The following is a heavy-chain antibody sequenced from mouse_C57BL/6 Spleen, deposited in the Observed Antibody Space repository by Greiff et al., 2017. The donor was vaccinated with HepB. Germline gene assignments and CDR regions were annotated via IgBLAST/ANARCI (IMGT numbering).Heavy chain of an antibody. Sequence: EVMLVESEGGLVQPGSSMKLSCTASGFTFSDYYMAWVRQVPEKGLEWVANINYDGSSTYYLDSLKSRFIISRDNAKNILYLQMSSLKSEDTATYYCARYTPLPLHFDVWGTGTTVTVAS. CDR2: INYDGSST. D-gene: IGHD1-1*01. V-gene: IGHV5-16*01. CDR1: GFTFSDYY. CDR3: ARYTPLPLHFDV. J-gene: IGHJ1*03.